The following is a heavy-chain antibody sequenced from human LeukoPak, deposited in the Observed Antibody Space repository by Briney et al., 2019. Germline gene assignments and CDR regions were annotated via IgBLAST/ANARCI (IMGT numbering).Heavy chain of an antibody. CDR3: ARDPQAAMVDMDV. V-gene: IGHV1-2*02. J-gene: IGHJ6*02. Sequence: ASVKVSCKASGYTFTDYYTHWVRRAPGQGLEWMGWIYPNSGDTNYAQKFQGRVTMTRDTSISTAYMELGRLTSDDTAVYYCARDPQAAMVDMDVWGQGTTVTVSS. D-gene: IGHD5-18*01. CDR1: GYTFTDYY. CDR2: IYPNSGDT.